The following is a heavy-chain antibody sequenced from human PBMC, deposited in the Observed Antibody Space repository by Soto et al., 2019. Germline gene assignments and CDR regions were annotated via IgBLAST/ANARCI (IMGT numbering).Heavy chain of an antibody. V-gene: IGHV2-5*02. CDR3: AHEPNIDYGDYGDAFDI. D-gene: IGHD4-17*01. CDR1: GFSLSTSGVG. J-gene: IGHJ3*02. CDR2: IYWDDDK. Sequence: QITLKESGPTLVNPTQTLTLTCTFSGFSLSTSGVGVGWIRQPPGKALEWLALIYWDDDKRYSPSLKSRLTITKDTSKNQVVLTMTNMDPVDTATYYCAHEPNIDYGDYGDAFDIWGQGTMVTVSS.